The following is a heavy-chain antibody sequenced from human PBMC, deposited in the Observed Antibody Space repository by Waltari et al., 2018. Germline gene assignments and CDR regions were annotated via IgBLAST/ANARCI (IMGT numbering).Heavy chain of an antibody. J-gene: IGHJ4*02. CDR1: GGTFRSYT. CDR3: ARRRHSSSWYVSEY. CDR2: IIPILGIA. Sequence: QVQLVQSGAEVKKPGSSVKVSCKASGGTFRSYTISWVRQAPGQGLEWMGRIIPILGIANYAQKFQGRVTITADKSTSTAYMELSSLRSEDTAVYYCARRRHSSSWYVSEYWGQGTLVTVSS. D-gene: IGHD6-13*01. V-gene: IGHV1-69*02.